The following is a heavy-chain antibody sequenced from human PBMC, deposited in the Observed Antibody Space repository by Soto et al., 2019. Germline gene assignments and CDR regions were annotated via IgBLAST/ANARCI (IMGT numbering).Heavy chain of an antibody. Sequence: SETLSLTCSVSGGSISSSSYFWGWIRQPPGKGLEWIGSIYYSGSTYCNPSLKSRVTVSVGTSKNQFSLKLSSVTAADTAVYYCARHPSDFWFDPWGQGTLVTVSS. CDR3: ARHPSDFWFDP. CDR1: GGSISSSSYF. J-gene: IGHJ5*02. V-gene: IGHV4-39*01. D-gene: IGHD2-21*02. CDR2: IYYSGST.